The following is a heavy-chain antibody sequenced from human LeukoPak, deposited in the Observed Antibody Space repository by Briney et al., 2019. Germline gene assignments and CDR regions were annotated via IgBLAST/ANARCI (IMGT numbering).Heavy chain of an antibody. CDR1: GGSISSYY. V-gene: IGHV4-59*01. Sequence: SETLSLTCTVSGGSISSYYWSWIRQPPGKGLEWIGYIYYSGGTNYNPSLKSRVTISVDTSKNQFSLKLTSVTAADTAVYYCARSSEGRYYYDSSGYSYYYYYMDVWGKGTTVTISS. CDR3: ARSSEGRYYYDSSGYSYYYYYMDV. J-gene: IGHJ6*03. CDR2: IYYSGGT. D-gene: IGHD3-22*01.